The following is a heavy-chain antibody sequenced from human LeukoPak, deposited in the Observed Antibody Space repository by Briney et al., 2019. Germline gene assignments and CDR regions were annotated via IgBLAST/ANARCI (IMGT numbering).Heavy chain of an antibody. CDR3: ARGDSSSWFYFDH. CDR2: INPNSGGT. V-gene: IGHV1-2*02. J-gene: IGHJ4*02. D-gene: IGHD6-13*01. CDR1: GYTFTRYY. Sequence: ASVKVSCKASGYTFTRYYMHWVRQAPGQGLDGMGWINPNSGGTNYAQKFKGRVTMTRETSINTAYMELNTLRADDTAMYYCARGDSSSWFYFDHWGEGTLVSVSS.